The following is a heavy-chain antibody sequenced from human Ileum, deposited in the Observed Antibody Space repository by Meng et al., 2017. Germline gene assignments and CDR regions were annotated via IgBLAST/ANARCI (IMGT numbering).Heavy chain of an antibody. J-gene: IGHJ4*02. D-gene: IGHD2-21*02. CDR3: AGAFSRAVCGGICYFAHY. Sequence: GGPLRLSCAGPGFTFSDYAIHWVRQVPGKGLEWLAVVSDDGNEKHYACSVKDRFTSYRANSKNMVYLQMNSLRAEDMAVYYCAGAFSRAVCGGICYFAHYWGQGTMVTVSS. V-gene: IGHV3-30*04. CDR2: VSDDGNEK. CDR1: GFTFSDYA.